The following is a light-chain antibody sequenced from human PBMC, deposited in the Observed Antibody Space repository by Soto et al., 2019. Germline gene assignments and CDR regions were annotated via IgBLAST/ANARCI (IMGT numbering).Light chain of an antibody. CDR2: GNN. CDR3: QSYDSSLSGSKV. J-gene: IGLJ2*01. V-gene: IGLV1-40*01. CDR1: SSNIGAGYD. Sequence: QAVVTQPPSVSGAPGQRVTISCTESSSNIGAGYDVHWYQQLPGTAPKLLISGNNNRPSGVPDRFSGSKSGTSASLAITGLQAEDEADYYCQSYDSSLSGSKVFGGGTKLTVL.